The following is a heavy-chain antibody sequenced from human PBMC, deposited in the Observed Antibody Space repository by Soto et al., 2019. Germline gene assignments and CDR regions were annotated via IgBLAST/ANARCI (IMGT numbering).Heavy chain of an antibody. Sequence: QVQLQQWGAGLLKPSETLSLTCAVYGGSFSGYYWSWIRQPPGKGLEWIGEINHSGSTNYNPSLKSRVTISVDTSKNQFSLKLSSVPAADAAVYYCARVPLNYDFWSGYYTVKEDAFDIWGQGTMVTVSS. CDR3: ARVPLNYDFWSGYYTVKEDAFDI. J-gene: IGHJ3*02. D-gene: IGHD3-3*01. V-gene: IGHV4-34*01. CDR1: GGSFSGYY. CDR2: INHSGST.